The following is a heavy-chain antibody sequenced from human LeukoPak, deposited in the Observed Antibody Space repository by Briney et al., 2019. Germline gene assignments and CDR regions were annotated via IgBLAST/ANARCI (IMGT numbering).Heavy chain of an antibody. J-gene: IGHJ4*02. Sequence: GGSLRLSCAASGFTFISYSMNGVRKAPGKGLEWFSSISSSSSYIYYADSVKGRFTISRDNAKNSLYLQMNSLRAEDTAVYYCARDSRPGQKGEIDYWGQGTLVTVSS. CDR2: ISSSSSYI. CDR1: GFTFISYS. D-gene: IGHD3-16*01. V-gene: IGHV3-21*01. CDR3: ARDSRPGQKGEIDY.